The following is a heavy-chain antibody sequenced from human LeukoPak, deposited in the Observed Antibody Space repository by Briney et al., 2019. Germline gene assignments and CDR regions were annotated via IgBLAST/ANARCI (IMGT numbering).Heavy chain of an antibody. J-gene: IGHJ5*02. CDR2: ISGSGGST. Sequence: PGGSLRLSCAASGFTFSSYAMSWVRQAPGKGLEWVSAISGSGGSTYYADSVKGRFTISRDNSKNTLHLQMNSLRAEDTAVYYCAKDLGVFYSNYRYGSFDPWGQGTLVTVSS. CDR1: GFTFSSYA. V-gene: IGHV3-23*01. CDR3: AKDLGVFYSNYRYGSFDP. D-gene: IGHD4-11*01.